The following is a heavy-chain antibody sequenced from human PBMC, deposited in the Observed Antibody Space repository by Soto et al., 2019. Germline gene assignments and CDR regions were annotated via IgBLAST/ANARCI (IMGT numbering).Heavy chain of an antibody. CDR3: AKEGIPRYCGGGGCYSIQAY. Sequence: GESLKISCKGSGYSFTSYWIGWVRQMPGKGLEWMGIIYPGDSDTRYSPSFQGQVTISADKSISTLYLQMNSLRAEDTAVYYCAKEGIPRYCGGGGCYSIQAYWGQGTLVTVSS. CDR2: IYPGDSDT. CDR1: GYSFTSYW. D-gene: IGHD2-15*01. J-gene: IGHJ4*02. V-gene: IGHV5-51*01.